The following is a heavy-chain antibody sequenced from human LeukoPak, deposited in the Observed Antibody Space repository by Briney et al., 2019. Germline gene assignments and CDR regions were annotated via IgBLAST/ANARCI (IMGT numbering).Heavy chain of an antibody. CDR1: GFTFSNYG. CDR2: ISYDGSNK. J-gene: IGHJ4*02. D-gene: IGHD6-13*01. CDR3: AKDNVAAAGRYFDY. Sequence: GRSLRLSCAASGFTFSNYGMHWVRQAPGKGLEWVTLISYDGSNKYFADSVKGRFTISRDNSKNTLYLQMHSLRAEDTAVYYCAKDNVAAAGRYFDYWGQGTLVTVSS. V-gene: IGHV3-30*18.